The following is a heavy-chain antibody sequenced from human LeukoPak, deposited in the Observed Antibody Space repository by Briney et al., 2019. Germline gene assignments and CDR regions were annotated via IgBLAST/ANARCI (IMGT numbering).Heavy chain of an antibody. CDR1: GFTFTDAW. D-gene: IGHD6-13*01. V-gene: IGHV3-15*01. CDR3: AKDLYSSSWYDHYYYYYGMDV. Sequence: GGSLRLSCTASGFTFTDAWMSWVRQAPGKGLEWVGRIKSKGGGGTTDYAAPVKDRFTISRDDSKNTAYLQMNSLRAEDAAVYYCAKDLYSSSWYDHYYYYYGMDVWGQGTTVTVSS. CDR2: IKSKGGGGTT. J-gene: IGHJ6*02.